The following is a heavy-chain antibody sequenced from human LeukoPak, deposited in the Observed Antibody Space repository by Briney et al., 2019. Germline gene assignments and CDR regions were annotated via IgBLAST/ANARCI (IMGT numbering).Heavy chain of an antibody. V-gene: IGHV4-30-4*01. Sequence: PSQTLSLTCTVSGGSISSGDYYWSWIRQPPGKGLEWIGYIYYSGSTYYNPSLKSRVTISVDTSKNQFSLKLSSATAADTAVYYCARALPNLGGAEYFQHWGQGTLVTVSS. D-gene: IGHD3-3*01. J-gene: IGHJ1*01. CDR2: IYYSGST. CDR3: ARALPNLGGAEYFQH. CDR1: GGSISSGDYY.